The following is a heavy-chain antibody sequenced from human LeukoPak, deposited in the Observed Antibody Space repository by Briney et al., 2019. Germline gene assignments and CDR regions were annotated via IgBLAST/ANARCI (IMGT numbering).Heavy chain of an antibody. Sequence: SETLSLTCTVSGGSISSYYWSWIRQPPGKGLEWIDYIYYTGSTNYNPSLKSRVTISVDTSKNQFSLKLSSMTAADTAVYYCARLREGCSGGSCYSLFDYWGQGTLVTVSS. D-gene: IGHD2-15*01. J-gene: IGHJ4*02. CDR2: IYYTGST. CDR3: ARLREGCSGGSCYSLFDY. V-gene: IGHV4-59*08. CDR1: GGSISSYY.